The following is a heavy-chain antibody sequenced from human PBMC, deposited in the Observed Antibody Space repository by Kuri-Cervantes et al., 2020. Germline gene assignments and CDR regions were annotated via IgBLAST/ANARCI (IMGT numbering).Heavy chain of an antibody. CDR1: GGSISSYY. Sequence: GSLRLSCTVSGGSISSYYWSWIRQPAGKGLEWIGRIYTSGSTNYNPSLKSRVTMSVDTSKNQFSLKLSSVTAADTAVYYCAATLDYYDRSGYYFRWGQGTLVTVSS. D-gene: IGHD3-22*01. V-gene: IGHV4-4*07. CDR3: AATLDYYDRSGYYFR. J-gene: IGHJ4*02. CDR2: IYTSGST.